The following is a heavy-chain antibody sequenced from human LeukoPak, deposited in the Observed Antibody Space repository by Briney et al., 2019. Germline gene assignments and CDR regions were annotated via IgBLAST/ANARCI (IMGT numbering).Heavy chain of an antibody. J-gene: IGHJ3*02. CDR1: GFTFSSYS. Sequence: AGGSLRLSCAASGFTFSSYSMNWVRQAPGKGLEWVSSISTSSSYIYYADSVKGRFTISRGNAKKSLYLQMNSLRGDDTAVYYCARGASVVAGNDNAFDIWGPGTMVTVSS. CDR2: ISTSSSYI. CDR3: ARGASVVAGNDNAFDI. D-gene: IGHD6-19*01. V-gene: IGHV3-21*01.